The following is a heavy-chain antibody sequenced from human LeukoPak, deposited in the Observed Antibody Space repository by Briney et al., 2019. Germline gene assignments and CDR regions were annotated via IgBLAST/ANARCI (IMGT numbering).Heavy chain of an antibody. CDR2: IGGSGDKT. V-gene: IGHV3-23*01. CDR3: VRRGDASSGWGDHDY. D-gene: IGHD6-19*01. CDR1: GFTFNRNA. J-gene: IGHJ4*02. Sequence: PGGSLRLSSAASGFTFNRNAISWVRQAPGKGLEWVSTIGGSGDKTFYADSVKGRFTISRDNSKNMLHLQMSSLTGEDTALYYCVRRGDASSGWGDHDYWGQGALVTDSS.